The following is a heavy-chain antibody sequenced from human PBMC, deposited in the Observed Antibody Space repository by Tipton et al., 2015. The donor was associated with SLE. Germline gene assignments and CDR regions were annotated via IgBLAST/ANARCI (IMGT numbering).Heavy chain of an antibody. CDR1: GFTFGDYV. CDR3: TRDVEAYGDYIY. CDR2: IRSETYGGTT. D-gene: IGHD4-17*01. Sequence: SLRLSCTGSGFTFGDYVLNWVRQAPGRGLGWVGFIRSETYGGTTEIAASLKGRFTISRDDSKGIAYLQMNSLRTEDTAIYYCTRDVEAYGDYIYWGQGTLVAVSS. V-gene: IGHV3-49*04. J-gene: IGHJ4*02.